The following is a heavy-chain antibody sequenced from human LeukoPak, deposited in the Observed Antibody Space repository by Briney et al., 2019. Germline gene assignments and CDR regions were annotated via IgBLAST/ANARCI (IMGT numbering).Heavy chain of an antibody. CDR1: GYTFTSYD. CDR3: ARASNCSSTSCYSAGKDLGY. D-gene: IGHD2-2*01. CDR2: MNPNSGNT. V-gene: IGHV1-8*01. Sequence: ASVKVSCKASGYTFTSYDINWVRQATGQGLEWMGWMNPNSGNTGYAQKFQGRVTMTRNTSISTAYMELSSLRSEDTAVYYCARASNCSSTSCYSAGKDLGYWGQGTLVTVSS. J-gene: IGHJ4*02.